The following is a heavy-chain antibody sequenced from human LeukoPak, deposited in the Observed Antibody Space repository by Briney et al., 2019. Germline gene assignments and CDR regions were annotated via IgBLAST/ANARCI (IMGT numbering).Heavy chain of an antibody. D-gene: IGHD3-10*01. CDR1: GDSVSSNSAA. CDR2: TYYRSKWYN. V-gene: IGHV6-1*01. CDR3: ARTVRDYYGSGSYPAEDWFDP. Sequence: SQTLSLTCAISGDSVSSNSAAWNWIRQSPSRCLEWLGRTYYRSKWYNDYAVSVKSRITINPDTYKDQFSLQLKSVTPEDTAVYYCARTVRDYYGSGSYPAEDWFDPWGQGTLVTVSS. J-gene: IGHJ5*02.